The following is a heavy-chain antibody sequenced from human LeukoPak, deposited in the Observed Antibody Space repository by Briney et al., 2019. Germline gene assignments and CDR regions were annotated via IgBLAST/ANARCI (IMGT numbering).Heavy chain of an antibody. CDR2: IKSKTDGGRT. CDR3: TTATMVRGVLIDY. V-gene: IGHV3-15*01. Sequence: GGSLRLSCAASGFTFSNAWMSWVRQAPGKGLEWVGRIKSKTDGGRTDYAAPVKGRFTISRDDSKNTLYLQMNSLKTEDTAVYYCTTATMVRGVLIDYWGQGTLVTVSS. CDR1: GFTFSNAW. J-gene: IGHJ4*02. D-gene: IGHD3-10*01.